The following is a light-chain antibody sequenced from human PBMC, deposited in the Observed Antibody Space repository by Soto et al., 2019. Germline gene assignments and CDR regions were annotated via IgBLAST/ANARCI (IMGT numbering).Light chain of an antibody. Sequence: DIQMTQSPSTLSGSVGDRVTITCRASQTISSWLAWYQQKPGKAPKLLIYKASTLKSGVPSRFSGSGSGTEFTLTISTLQPADFATYYCQHYHSYSEALGQGTTVDTK. CDR3: QHYHSYSEA. J-gene: IGKJ1*01. CDR1: QTISSW. V-gene: IGKV1-5*03. CDR2: KAS.